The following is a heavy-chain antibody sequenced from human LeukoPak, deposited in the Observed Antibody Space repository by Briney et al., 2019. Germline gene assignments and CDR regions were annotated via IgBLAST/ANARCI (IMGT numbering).Heavy chain of an antibody. V-gene: IGHV1-46*01. Sequence: ASVKVSCKASGYTFTSYYMHWVRQAPGQGLEWMGIINPSGGSTSYAQKFQGRVTMTRDTSTSTVYMELSRLRSDDTAVYYCARDGSYGTPYYYYYMDVWGKGTTVTVSS. D-gene: IGHD5-18*01. CDR3: ARDGSYGTPYYYYYMDV. CDR1: GYTFTSYY. J-gene: IGHJ6*03. CDR2: INPSGGST.